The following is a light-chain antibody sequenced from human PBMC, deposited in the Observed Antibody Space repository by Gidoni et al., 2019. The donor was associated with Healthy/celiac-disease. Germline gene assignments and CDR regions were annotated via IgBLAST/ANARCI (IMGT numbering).Light chain of an antibody. CDR3: QKYNSAPWT. J-gene: IGKJ1*01. V-gene: IGKV1-27*01. CDR2: AAS. CDR1: QGISNY. Sequence: DIQMTQSPSSLSAPVGDRVTITCRASQGISNYLAWYQQKPGKVPKLLIYAASTLQSGVPSRFSGSGSGTDFTLTISSLQPEDVATYYCQKYNSAPWTFXXXTKVEIK.